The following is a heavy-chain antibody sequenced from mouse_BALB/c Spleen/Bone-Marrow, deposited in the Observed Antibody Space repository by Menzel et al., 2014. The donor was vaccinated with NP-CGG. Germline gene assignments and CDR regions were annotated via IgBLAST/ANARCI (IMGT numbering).Heavy chain of an antibody. Sequence: VQLQQSGAELVKPGASVKLSCKASGYTFSNYYMYWVKQRPGQGLEWIGESDPSNGGSNFNEKFKSKATLTVDKSSSTAYMQLSSLTSEDSAVYHCTRSNYGYWYFDVWGAGTTVTVSS. D-gene: IGHD1-1*01. V-gene: IGHV1S81*02. CDR1: GYTFSNYY. CDR3: TRSNYGYWYFDV. CDR2: SDPSNGGS. J-gene: IGHJ1*01.